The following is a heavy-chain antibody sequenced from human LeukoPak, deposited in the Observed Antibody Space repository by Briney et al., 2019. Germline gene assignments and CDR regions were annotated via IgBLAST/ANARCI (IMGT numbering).Heavy chain of an antibody. J-gene: IGHJ4*02. D-gene: IGHD3-9*01. V-gene: IGHV4-59*01. Sequence: SETLSLTCTVSGGSISSYYWSWIRQPPGKGLEWSGYIYYSGSTNYNPSLKSRVTISVDASKNQFSLKLSSVTAADTAVYYCARATTYNYDILTGYYIEMGNYFDYWGQGTLVTVSS. CDR1: GGSISSYY. CDR2: IYYSGST. CDR3: ARATTYNYDILTGYYIEMGNYFDY.